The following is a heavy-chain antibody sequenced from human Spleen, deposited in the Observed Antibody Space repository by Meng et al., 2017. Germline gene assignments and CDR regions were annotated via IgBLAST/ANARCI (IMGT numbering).Heavy chain of an antibody. J-gene: IGHJ6*02. CDR2: INVDGRTT. V-gene: IGHV3-74*01. Sequence: GGSLRLSCAASGFTFSSYWMHWVRQAPGKGLVWVSRINVDGRTTNYADSVRGRFTISRDSTKNTLYLQMNRLRVEDTAVYYCARAAGSGSYYMLFDYYYYGMDVWGQGTTVTVSS. CDR3: ARAAGSGSYYMLFDYYYYGMDV. D-gene: IGHD1-26*01. CDR1: GFTFSSYW.